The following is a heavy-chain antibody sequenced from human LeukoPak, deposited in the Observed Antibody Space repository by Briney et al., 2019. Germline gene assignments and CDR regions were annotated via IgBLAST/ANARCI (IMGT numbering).Heavy chain of an antibody. V-gene: IGHV3-30*03. J-gene: IGHJ4*02. CDR2: VSYDGTNR. CDR1: GFTFISYS. D-gene: IGHD6-13*01. Sequence: GRSLRLSCVASGFTFISYSFHWVRQAPCKGLEWVAAVSYDGTNRYYADSVRGRFTISRDNSKDTLFLDMNSLGVDDTAVYYCARDAGYSSSWYYFDYWGQGSLVTVSS. CDR3: ARDAGYSSSWYYFDY.